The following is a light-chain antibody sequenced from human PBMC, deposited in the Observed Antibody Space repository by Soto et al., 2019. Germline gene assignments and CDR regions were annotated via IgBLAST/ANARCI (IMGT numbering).Light chain of an antibody. Sequence: IVMTQSPGTLSVSPGERATLSCRASQSVSVNLAWYQQKPGQAPRLLIYGVSTRATGIPARFSGSESGTEFTRTISSLKWDESAVYYCQQYNGWPFTFGPGT. V-gene: IGKV3-15*01. CDR2: GVS. J-gene: IGKJ3*01. CDR1: QSVSVN. CDR3: QQYNGWPFT.